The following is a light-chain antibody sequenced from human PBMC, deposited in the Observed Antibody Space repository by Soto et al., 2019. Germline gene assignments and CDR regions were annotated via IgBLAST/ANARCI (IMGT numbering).Light chain of an antibody. CDR2: TAS. V-gene: IGKV3-20*01. J-gene: IGKJ2*01. Sequence: EIVLTQSPGTLSLSPGERATLSCRASQSLTSSYLAWYQQKPGQAPRLLIYTASSRATGIPDRFSGSGSETDFTLTISRLEPEDFAVYYCQQYESSPSSYTFGQGTKLEIK. CDR3: QQYESSPSSYT. CDR1: QSLTSSY.